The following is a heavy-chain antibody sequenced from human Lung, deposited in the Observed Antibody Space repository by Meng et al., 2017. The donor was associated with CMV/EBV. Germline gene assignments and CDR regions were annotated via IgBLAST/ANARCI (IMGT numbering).Heavy chain of an antibody. D-gene: IGHD3-22*01. CDR3: AKGENYFDSSGLDY. Sequence: GGSXRLXCTGSGFTFRNCAMSWVRQAPGKGLEFVSSISGGGDNTYYTDSVKGRFIISRDNSKNTLYLQMDSLRAEDTALYYCAKGENYFDSSGLDYWGQGSXVNGAS. J-gene: IGHJ4*02. CDR2: ISGGGDNT. V-gene: IGHV3-23*01. CDR1: GFTFRNCA.